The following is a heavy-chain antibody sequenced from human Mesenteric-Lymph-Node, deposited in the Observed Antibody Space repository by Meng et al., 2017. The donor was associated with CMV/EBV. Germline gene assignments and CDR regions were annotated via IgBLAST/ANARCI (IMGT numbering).Heavy chain of an antibody. Sequence: QVQLQEPGPGLVKPSQTLSLTCTVSGGSISSGDYYWSWIRQPPGKGLEWIGYIYYSGSTYYNPSLKSRVTISVDTSKNQFSLKLSSVTAADTAVYYCAREGSGSWFGAATFDYWGQGTLVTVSS. CDR2: IYYSGST. V-gene: IGHV4-30-4*08. J-gene: IGHJ4*02. D-gene: IGHD3-10*01. CDR3: AREGSGSWFGAATFDY. CDR1: GGSISSGDYY.